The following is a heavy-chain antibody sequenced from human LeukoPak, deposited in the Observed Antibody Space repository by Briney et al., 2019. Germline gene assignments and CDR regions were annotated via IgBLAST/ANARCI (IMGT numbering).Heavy chain of an antibody. CDR3: AILTTHSSSSQFDY. Sequence: GGSLRLSCAASGFTFSRYAMSWVRQAPGKGLEWVSAISGSGTITYYADSVKGRFTISRDNSKDTLYLQMNSRRAEDTAIYFCAILTTHSSSSQFDYWGQGTLVTVSS. V-gene: IGHV3-23*01. CDR1: GFTFSRYA. D-gene: IGHD6-6*01. J-gene: IGHJ4*02. CDR2: ISGSGTIT.